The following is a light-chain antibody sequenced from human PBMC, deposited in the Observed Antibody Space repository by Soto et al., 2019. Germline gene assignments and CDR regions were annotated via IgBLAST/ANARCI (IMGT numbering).Light chain of an antibody. J-gene: IGLJ1*01. V-gene: IGLV2-14*01. CDR2: DVS. CDR1: SSDVGGYNY. CDR3: SSYTSSSTLVV. Sequence: SALTQPASVSGSPGQSITISCTGTSSDVGGYNYVSWYQQHPGKAPKRMIYDVSNRPSGVSNRFSGSKSGNTASLTISGLQAEDEADYDCSSYTSSSTLVVFGTGTKVTVL.